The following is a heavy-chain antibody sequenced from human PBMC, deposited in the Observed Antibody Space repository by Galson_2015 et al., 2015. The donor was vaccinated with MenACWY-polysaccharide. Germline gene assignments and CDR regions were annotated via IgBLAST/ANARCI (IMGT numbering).Heavy chain of an antibody. V-gene: IGHV3-48*03. CDR1: GFTFSNYE. Sequence: SLRLSCAASGFTFSNYEMSWVRQAPGKGLEWISYISSSGATIYYADSVKGRFTISRDNAKNSLYLQTTSLRAEDTAVYYCARGLSTRWGRDFWGQGTLVTVSS. J-gene: IGHJ4*02. CDR3: ARGLSTRWGRDF. CDR2: ISSSGATI. D-gene: IGHD2/OR15-2a*01.